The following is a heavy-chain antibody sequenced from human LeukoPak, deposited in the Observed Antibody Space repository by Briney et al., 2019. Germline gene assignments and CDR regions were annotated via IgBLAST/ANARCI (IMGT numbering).Heavy chain of an antibody. J-gene: IGHJ5*02. Sequence: RASVKVSCRASGYSFSTYYMNWVRQAPGHGLEWLGWINTDSGGTNYAQKFLGRVTMTRDKANTAAYLELTGLTSDDTAVYYCTRHVVTLLRGVTQRRENWFDPWGQGTLVTVSS. CDR1: GYSFSTYY. CDR3: TRHVVTLLRGVTQRRENWFDP. V-gene: IGHV1-2*02. CDR2: INTDSGGT. D-gene: IGHD3-10*01.